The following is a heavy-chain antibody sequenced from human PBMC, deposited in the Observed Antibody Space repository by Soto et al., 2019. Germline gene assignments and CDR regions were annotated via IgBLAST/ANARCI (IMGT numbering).Heavy chain of an antibody. J-gene: IGHJ5*02. CDR2: INTANSNT. D-gene: IGHD6-13*01. CDR1: GYALISFA. Sequence: ASVKVSSKASGYALISFAMHWVRQAPGQRPEWMGWINTANSNTKSAYQFQGRVSLTRDTSASTVYMELSSLRSDDTAVYFCAKEWSNLGSNWYDSKSPFDRWGQGTLVTVSS. V-gene: IGHV1-3*04. CDR3: AKEWSNLGSNWYDSKSPFDR.